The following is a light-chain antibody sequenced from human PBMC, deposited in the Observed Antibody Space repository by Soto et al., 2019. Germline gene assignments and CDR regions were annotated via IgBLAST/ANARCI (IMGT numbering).Light chain of an antibody. CDR3: SSYTSSSTRV. V-gene: IGLV2-14*01. Sequence: QSVLTQPASVSGSPGQSFTISCTGTSSDVGGYNYVSWYQQHPGKAPKLMIYDVSNRPSGVSNRFSGSKSGNTASLTISGLQAEDEADYYCSSYTSSSTRVFGGGTKLT. J-gene: IGLJ2*01. CDR1: SSDVGGYNY. CDR2: DVS.